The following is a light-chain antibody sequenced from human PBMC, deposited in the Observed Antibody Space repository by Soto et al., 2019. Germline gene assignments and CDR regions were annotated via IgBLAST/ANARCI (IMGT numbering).Light chain of an antibody. V-gene: IGLV2-14*01. CDR3: SSYTFSSTLVV. CDR2: EVN. Sequence: QSALTQPASVSGSPGQSITISCTGTSSDVGGYNFVSWYQQHPGKAPRLMIFEVNNRPPGVSDRFSGSKSGNTASLTISGLQAEDEADYYCSSYTFSSTLVVFGAGTKLTVL. CDR1: SSDVGGYNF. J-gene: IGLJ3*02.